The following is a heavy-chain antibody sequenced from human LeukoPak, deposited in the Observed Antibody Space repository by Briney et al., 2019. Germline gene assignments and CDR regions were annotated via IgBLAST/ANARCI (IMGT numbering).Heavy chain of an antibody. CDR1: GSSISNYY. V-gene: IGHV4-39*01. J-gene: IGHJ4*02. D-gene: IGHD6-19*01. CDR2: IYYSGST. CDR3: ARRGSGWYYFDY. Sequence: SETLSLTCTVSGSSISNYYWGWIRQAPGKGLEWIGSIYYSGSTYYNPSLKSRVTISVDTSKNQFSLKLSSVTAADTAVYYCARRGSGWYYFDYWGQGTLVTVSS.